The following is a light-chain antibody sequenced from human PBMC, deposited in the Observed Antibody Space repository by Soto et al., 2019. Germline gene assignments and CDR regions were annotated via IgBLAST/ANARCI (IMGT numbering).Light chain of an antibody. CDR1: QSVRSN. CDR3: QQRSNWPPLT. V-gene: IGKV3-15*01. CDR2: GAS. Sequence: EIVLTQSPATLSVSPGERATLSCRASQSVRSNLAWYQQKPGQGPRLLIFGASTRATNIPARFSGSGSGTEFTLTISSLQSEDFAVYYCQQRSNWPPLTFGGGTKVEIK. J-gene: IGKJ4*01.